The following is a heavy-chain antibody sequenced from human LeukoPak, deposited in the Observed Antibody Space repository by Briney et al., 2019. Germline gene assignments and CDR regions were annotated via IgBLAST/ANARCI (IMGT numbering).Heavy chain of an antibody. CDR2: IFYSGST. CDR1: GGSISGSGYY. V-gene: IGHV4-39*01. CDR3: ARGLY. Sequence: PSETLSLTCTVPGGSISGSGYYWGWIRQPPRKGLEWIGSIFYSGSTYYNPSLKSRVTISVDTSKNQFSLKLTSVTAADTAVYYCARGLYWGQGTLVTVSS. J-gene: IGHJ4*02.